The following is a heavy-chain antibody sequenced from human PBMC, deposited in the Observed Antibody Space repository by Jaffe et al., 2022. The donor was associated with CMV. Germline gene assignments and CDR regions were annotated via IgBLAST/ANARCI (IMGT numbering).Heavy chain of an antibody. CDR2: ISYDGSNK. Sequence: QVQLVESGGGVVQPGRSLRLSCAASGFTFSSYGMHWVRQAPGKGLEWVAVISYDGSNKYYADSVKGRFTISRDNSKNTLYLQMNSLRAEDTAVYYCAKDRVKYSNYGPYYYYYGMDVWGQGTTVTVSS. V-gene: IGHV3-30*18. CDR1: GFTFSSYG. D-gene: IGHD4-4*01. J-gene: IGHJ6*02. CDR3: AKDRVKYSNYGPYYYYYGMDV.